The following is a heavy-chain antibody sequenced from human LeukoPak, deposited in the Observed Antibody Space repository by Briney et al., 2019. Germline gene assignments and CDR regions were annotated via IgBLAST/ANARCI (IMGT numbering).Heavy chain of an antibody. Sequence: ASVKVFCKASGGTFSSYAISWVRQAPGQGLEWMGGIIPIFGTANYAQKFQGRVTITTDESTSTAYMELSSLRSEDTAVYYCARELRNSNYFDYWGQGTLVTVSS. V-gene: IGHV1-69*05. J-gene: IGHJ4*02. CDR3: ARELRNSNYFDY. CDR2: IIPIFGTA. CDR1: GGTFSSYA. D-gene: IGHD2-15*01.